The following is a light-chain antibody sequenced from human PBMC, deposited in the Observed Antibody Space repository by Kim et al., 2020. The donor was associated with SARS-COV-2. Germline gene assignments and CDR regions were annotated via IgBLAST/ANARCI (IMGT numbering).Light chain of an antibody. V-gene: IGLV2-8*01. Sequence: QSALTQPPSASGSPGQSVTISCTGTSSDIGGYNYVSWYQQHPGKAPKLMIYEVSKRPSGVPDRFSGSKSGNTASLTVSGPQAEDEADYYCSSYAGSNNRVFGGGTQLTVL. J-gene: IGLJ3*02. CDR2: EVS. CDR3: SSYAGSNNRV. CDR1: SSDIGGYNY.